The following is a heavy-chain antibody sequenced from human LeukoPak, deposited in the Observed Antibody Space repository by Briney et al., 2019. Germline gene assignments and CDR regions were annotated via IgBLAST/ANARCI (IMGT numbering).Heavy chain of an antibody. CDR2: IRYDGSNK. CDR3: VKDSTHFRVWDSYDTTGLNY. J-gene: IGHJ4*02. Sequence: GGSLRLSCAASGFTFSSYGMHWVRQAPGEGLEWVAFIRYDGSNKYYADSVKGRFTVSRDNSKNTLYLQMNSLRAEDTAVYYCVKDSTHFRVWDSYDTTGLNYWGQGTLVTVSS. V-gene: IGHV3-30*02. CDR1: GFTFSSYG. D-gene: IGHD3-22*01.